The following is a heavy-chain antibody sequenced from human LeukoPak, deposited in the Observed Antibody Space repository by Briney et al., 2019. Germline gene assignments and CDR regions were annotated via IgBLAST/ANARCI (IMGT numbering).Heavy chain of an antibody. D-gene: IGHD5-12*01. CDR1: GFTFSNYG. J-gene: IGHJ4*02. CDR3: AQGYSIGWFPN. CDR2: IWSDGSNK. Sequence: GGSLRLSCAASGFTFSNYGMHWVRQAPGMGLEWVAVIWSDGSNKYYADSVKGRFTISRGNSENTLYLQMNSLRTEDTAVYYCAQGYSIGWFPNWGQGSLVSVSS. V-gene: IGHV3-33*01.